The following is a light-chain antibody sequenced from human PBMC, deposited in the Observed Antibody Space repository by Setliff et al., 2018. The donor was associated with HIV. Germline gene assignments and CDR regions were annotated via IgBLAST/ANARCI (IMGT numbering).Light chain of an antibody. Sequence: DIVMTQTPLSLSVTPGQPASISCNSSQSLLHSDGKTYLYWYLQKAGQPPKLLIYEVSNRLSGVPDRFSGSGSGTYFTLNISRVEAEDVGLYYCMESIQYTFAQGTKVDIK. CDR1: QSLLHSDGKTY. V-gene: IGKV2D-29*01. J-gene: IGKJ2*01. CDR3: MESIQYT. CDR2: EVS.